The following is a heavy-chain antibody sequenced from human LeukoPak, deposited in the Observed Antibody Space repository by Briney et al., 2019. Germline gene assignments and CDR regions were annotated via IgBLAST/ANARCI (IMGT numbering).Heavy chain of an antibody. D-gene: IGHD3-10*01. V-gene: IGHV4-59*01. CDR3: ARLGLGDSFDY. CDR2: IYYSGST. Sequence: SETLSLTCTVSGGSISSYYWSWIRQPPGKGLEWIGYIYYSGSTNYNPSLKSRVTISVDTSKNQFSLKLSSVTAADTAGYYCARLGLGDSFDYWGRGTLVTVSS. J-gene: IGHJ4*02. CDR1: GGSISSYY.